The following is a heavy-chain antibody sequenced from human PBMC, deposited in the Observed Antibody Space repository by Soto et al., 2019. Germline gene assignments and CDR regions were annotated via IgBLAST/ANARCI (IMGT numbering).Heavy chain of an antibody. V-gene: IGHV5-51*01. CDR1: GYNFNNYW. Sequence: PGESLKISCKVSGYNFNNYWIAWVRQMPGKGLEWMGIIYPGDSDTRYSPSFQGQVTISADKSISTAYLQWSSLKASDTAMYYCASASRGPVAVAGTGVFYYYYGMDVWGQGTTVTVSS. CDR3: ASASRGPVAVAGTGVFYYYYGMDV. J-gene: IGHJ6*02. CDR2: IYPGDSDT. D-gene: IGHD6-19*01.